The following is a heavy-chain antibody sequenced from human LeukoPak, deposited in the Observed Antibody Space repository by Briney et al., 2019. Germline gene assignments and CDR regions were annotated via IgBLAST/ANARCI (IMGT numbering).Heavy chain of an antibody. CDR2: IYYSGST. CDR1: GGSISIYY. V-gene: IGHV4-59*08. CDR3: ARLLGYHFDY. Sequence: SETLSLTCSVSGGSISIYYWSWIRQSPGKGLEWIGYIYYSGSTNYNPSLKSRVTISVDTPKNQFSLKLSSVTAADTAVYYCARLLGYHFDYWGQGTLVTVSS. D-gene: IGHD5-18*01. J-gene: IGHJ4*02.